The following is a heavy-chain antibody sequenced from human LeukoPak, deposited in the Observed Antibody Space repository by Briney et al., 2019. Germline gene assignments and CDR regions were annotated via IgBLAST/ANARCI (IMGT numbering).Heavy chain of an antibody. CDR1: GGSLSSYY. V-gene: IGHV4-4*07. J-gene: IGHJ6*03. Sequence: PSETLSLTCTVSGGSLSSYYWSWIRQPAGKGLEWIGRIYTSGSTNYNPSLKSRVTMSVDTSKNQFSLKLSSVTAADTAVYYCARVFWSGYSTYYYYYMDVWGKGTTVTVSS. D-gene: IGHD3-3*01. CDR2: IYTSGST. CDR3: ARVFWSGYSTYYYYYMDV.